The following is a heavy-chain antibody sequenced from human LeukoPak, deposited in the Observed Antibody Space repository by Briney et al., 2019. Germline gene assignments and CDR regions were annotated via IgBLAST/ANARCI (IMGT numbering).Heavy chain of an antibody. CDR1: GFTFSSYG. CDR3: ARVGREGVYDYVWGSLSYFDF. V-gene: IGHV3-33*01. Sequence: PGRSLRLSCAASGFTFSSYGMHWVRQAPGKGLEWVAVIWNDGSNKYYADSVRGRFTISRDNSKNTLYLQMTSLIAEDTAVYYCARVGREGVYDYVWGSLSYFDFWGQGTLVTFSS. D-gene: IGHD3-16*01. CDR2: IWNDGSNK. J-gene: IGHJ4*02.